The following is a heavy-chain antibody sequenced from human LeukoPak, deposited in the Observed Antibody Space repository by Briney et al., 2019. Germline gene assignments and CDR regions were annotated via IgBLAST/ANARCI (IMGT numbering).Heavy chain of an antibody. CDR1: GFTFSTYW. CDR2: IKPDGSEK. Sequence: GGSLRLSCAAPGFTFSTYWMTWVRQAPGKGLEWIANIKPDGSEKYYVDSVKGRFTISRDNAKNSLYLQLNSLRAEDTAMYYCARDDYGDYFFDFWGQGTLVTVSS. V-gene: IGHV3-7*01. D-gene: IGHD4-17*01. J-gene: IGHJ4*02. CDR3: ARDDYGDYFFDF.